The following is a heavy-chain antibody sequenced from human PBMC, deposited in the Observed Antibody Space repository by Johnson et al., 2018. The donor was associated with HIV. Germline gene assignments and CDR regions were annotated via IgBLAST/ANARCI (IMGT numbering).Heavy chain of an antibody. Sequence: VQLVESGGGVVQPGGSLRLSCGASGFNVSTHYMNWVRQAPGKGLEWISVIYTGGGTFYADSVKGRFIVSRDNSKNTVYLQMNSLRAEDTAVYYCAKDKSNAFDIWGQGTMVTVSS. CDR3: AKDKSNAFDI. CDR2: IYTGGGT. V-gene: IGHV3-66*02. J-gene: IGHJ3*02. CDR1: GFNVSTHY.